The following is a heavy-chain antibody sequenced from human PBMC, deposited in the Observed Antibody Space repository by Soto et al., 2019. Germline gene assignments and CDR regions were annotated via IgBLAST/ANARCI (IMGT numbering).Heavy chain of an antibody. J-gene: IGHJ4*02. CDR2: ISAYNGNT. D-gene: IGHD3-16*01. V-gene: IGHV1-18*01. CDR3: AGDRLITFGGVTHIDY. CDR1: GYTFTSYG. Sequence: ASVKVSCKASGYTFTSYGISWVRQAPGQGLEWMGWISAYNGNTNYAQKLQGRVTMTTDTSTSTAYMELRSLRSDDTAVYYCAGDRLITFGGVTHIDYLGQRTLFTVCS.